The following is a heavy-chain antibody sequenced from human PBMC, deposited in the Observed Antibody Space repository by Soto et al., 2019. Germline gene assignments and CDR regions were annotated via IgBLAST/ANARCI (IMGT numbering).Heavy chain of an antibody. CDR3: AKDYTSGWFYFDY. CDR1: GFTFSYYA. CDR2: ISGSGDST. Sequence: ESGGGLVQPGGSLRLSCTASGFTFSYYAMSWVRQAPGKGLEWVSAISGSGDSTYYADSVKGRFTISRDNSKNTLYLQMNSLRAEDTAVYYCAKDYTSGWFYFDYWGRGALVTVSS. V-gene: IGHV3-23*01. D-gene: IGHD6-19*01. J-gene: IGHJ4*02.